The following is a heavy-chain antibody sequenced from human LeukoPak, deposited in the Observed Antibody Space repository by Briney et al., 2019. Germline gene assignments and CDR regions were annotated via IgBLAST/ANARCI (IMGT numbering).Heavy chain of an antibody. V-gene: IGHV3-23*01. CDR3: AKMQGYFDY. J-gene: IGHJ4*02. Sequence: GGSLRLSCAASGSIPFNSYSMSWVRQAPGKGLEWVSAITSSGETTYYADSVKGRFTISRDNSKNMVYLQMYSLRAEDAATYYCAKMQGYFDYWGQGSLVTVSS. CDR1: GSIPFNSYS. CDR2: ITSSGETT.